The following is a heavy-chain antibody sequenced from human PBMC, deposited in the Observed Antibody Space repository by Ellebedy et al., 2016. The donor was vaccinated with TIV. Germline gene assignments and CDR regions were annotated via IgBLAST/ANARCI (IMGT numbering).Heavy chain of an antibody. CDR3: ARAPMIVVVTYFDY. Sequence: GESLKISCAASGFTFSDYYMTWIRQAPGKGLEWVSCIHSSGGTLYYADSVKGRFTISRDNAKNSLYLQMNSLRAEDTAVYYCARAPMIVVVTYFDYWGQGTLVTVSS. V-gene: IGHV3-11*04. D-gene: IGHD3-22*01. CDR2: IHSSGGTL. J-gene: IGHJ4*02. CDR1: GFTFSDYY.